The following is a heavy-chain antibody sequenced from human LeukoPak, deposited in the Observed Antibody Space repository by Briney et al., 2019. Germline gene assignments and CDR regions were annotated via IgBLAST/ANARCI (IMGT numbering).Heavy chain of an antibody. CDR3: ARHSSSSAANFDY. D-gene: IGHD6-6*01. CDR2: IYHSGST. Sequence: PSETLSLTCTVSGGSISSGGYSWSWIRQPPGKGLEWIGYIYHSGSTYYNPSLKSRVTISVDTSKNQFSLRLTSVTAADTAVYYCARHSSSSAANFDYWGQGTLVTVSS. CDR1: GGSISSGGYS. J-gene: IGHJ4*02. V-gene: IGHV4-30-2*03.